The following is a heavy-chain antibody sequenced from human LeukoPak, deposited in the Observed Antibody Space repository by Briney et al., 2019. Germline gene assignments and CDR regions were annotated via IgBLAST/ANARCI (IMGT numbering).Heavy chain of an antibody. D-gene: IGHD6-19*01. J-gene: IGHJ4*02. CDR3: ARTLEEQWLAAFDY. CDR2: IYWNGDK. Sequence: SGPTLLKPTQTLTLTCTFSGFSLSSSGVGVGWIRQPPGKALEWLTLIYWNGDKRNSPSLKSRFTITKDTSKNQVVLTMTNVDPVDTATYYCARTLEEQWLAAFDYWGQGTLVTVSS. V-gene: IGHV2-5*01. CDR1: GFSLSSSGVG.